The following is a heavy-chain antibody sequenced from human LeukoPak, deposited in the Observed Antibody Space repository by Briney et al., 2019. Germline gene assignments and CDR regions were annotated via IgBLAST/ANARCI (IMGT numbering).Heavy chain of an antibody. CDR2: IYYSGST. V-gene: IGHV4-59*01. Sequence: SETLSLTCTVSGGSISSYYWSWIRQPPGKGLEWIGYIYYSGSTNYNPSLKSRVTISVDTSKNQFSLKLSSVTAADTAVYYCARENYDFWSGSLFDWGQGTLVTVSS. CDR1: GGSISSYY. CDR3: ARENYDFWSGSLFD. D-gene: IGHD3-3*01. J-gene: IGHJ4*02.